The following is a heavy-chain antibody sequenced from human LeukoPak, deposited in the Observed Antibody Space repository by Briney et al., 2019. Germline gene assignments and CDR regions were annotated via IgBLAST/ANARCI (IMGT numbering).Heavy chain of an antibody. CDR2: ISGSGCNT. J-gene: IGHJ5*02. D-gene: IGHD3-10*01. CDR1: GFTFRSCA. V-gene: IGHV3-23*01. CDR3: AKDLPRLLCFGETSLDKTWFDP. Sequence: GGSLRLSYSASGFTFRSCAMIWVRQAPGRERQGVSCISGSGCNTYYEDSVKDPCTTSRDNSKNTLYLQMNTLRGEVTAVYYSAKDLPRLLCFGETSLDKTWFDPWGQGTLVTVSS.